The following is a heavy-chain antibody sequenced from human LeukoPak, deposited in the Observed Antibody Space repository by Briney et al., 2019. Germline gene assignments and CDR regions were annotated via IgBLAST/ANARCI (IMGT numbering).Heavy chain of an antibody. V-gene: IGHV4-59*08. CDR2: IYYSGST. J-gene: IGHJ6*03. D-gene: IGHD3-10*01. Sequence: SETLSLTCTVSGGSISSYYWSWIRQPPGKGLVWIGYIYYSGSTNYNPSLESRVTISVDTSKNHFSLKLSSVTAADTAVYYCARHSAPTMVRGVNYYYYYMDVWGKGTTVTVSS. CDR3: ARHSAPTMVRGVNYYYYYMDV. CDR1: GGSISSYY.